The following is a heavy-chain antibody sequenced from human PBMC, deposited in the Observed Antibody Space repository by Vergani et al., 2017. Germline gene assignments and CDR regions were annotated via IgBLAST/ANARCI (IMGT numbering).Heavy chain of an antibody. D-gene: IGHD6-19*01. Sequence: QVQLVESGGGVVQPGRSLRLSCAASGFTFSSYGMHWVRQAPGKGLEWVAVISYDGSNKYYADSVKGRFTISRDNSKNTLYLQMNSLRAEDTAVYYCAKEPRYSSGWEGYFDYWGQGTLVTVSS. J-gene: IGHJ4*02. CDR3: AKEPRYSSGWEGYFDY. CDR1: GFTFSSYG. V-gene: IGHV3-30*18. CDR2: ISYDGSNK.